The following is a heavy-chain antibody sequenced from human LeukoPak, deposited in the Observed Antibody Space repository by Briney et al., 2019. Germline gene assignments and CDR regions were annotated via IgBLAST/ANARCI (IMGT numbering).Heavy chain of an antibody. Sequence: GGSLRLSCAASGFSFSGYWMTWVRQAPGRGLEWVANIKQDGSETSYVTSVRGRFTISRDNAKNSLYLQMNNLRVEDTAVYFCAREEVKSFDNWGQGTLVTVSS. CDR1: GFSFSGYW. V-gene: IGHV3-7*03. J-gene: IGHJ4*02. CDR3: AREEVKSFDN. CDR2: IKQDGSET.